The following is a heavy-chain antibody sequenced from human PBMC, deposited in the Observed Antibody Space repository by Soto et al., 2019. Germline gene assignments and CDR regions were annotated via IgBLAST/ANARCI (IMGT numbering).Heavy chain of an antibody. J-gene: IGHJ4*02. D-gene: IGHD7-27*01. Sequence: SETLSLTCTVSGGSISNYYWSWIRQPPGEGLQWIGYIFSSGSTHYNPSLKSRVTISVDTSKNQFSLNLSSVTAADTAVYYCARGTSNWGWKFDYWGQGILVTVS. V-gene: IGHV4-59*08. CDR1: GGSISNYY. CDR2: IFSSGST. CDR3: ARGTSNWGWKFDY.